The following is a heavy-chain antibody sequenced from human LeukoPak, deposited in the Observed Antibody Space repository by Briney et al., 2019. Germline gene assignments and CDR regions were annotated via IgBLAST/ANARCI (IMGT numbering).Heavy chain of an antibody. Sequence: GEALKISCKASGYSFTTYWIGWVRQMPGKGLEWMGIIYPIDSDTRYSPSFKGQVSISADKSINTAYLQWSSLKASDTAMYYCARRQGCSSTSCPPDYWGQGTLVTVSS. CDR3: ARRQGCSSTSCPPDY. J-gene: IGHJ4*02. CDR1: GYSFTTYW. V-gene: IGHV5-51*01. D-gene: IGHD2-2*01. CDR2: IYPIDSDT.